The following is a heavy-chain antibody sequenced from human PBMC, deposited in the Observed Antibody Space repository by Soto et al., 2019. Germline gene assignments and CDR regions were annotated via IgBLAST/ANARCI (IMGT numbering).Heavy chain of an antibody. CDR2: ISGSGGST. J-gene: IGHJ5*02. CDR3: AKEGGYCSSTSCLNWFDP. CDR1: GFTFSSYA. Sequence: PGGSLRLSCAASGFTFSSYAMSWVRQAPGKGLEWVSAISGSGGSTYYADSVKGRFTISRDNSKNTLYLQMNSLRAEDPAVYYCAKEGGYCSSTSCLNWFDPWGQGTQVTVSS. D-gene: IGHD2-2*01. V-gene: IGHV3-23*01.